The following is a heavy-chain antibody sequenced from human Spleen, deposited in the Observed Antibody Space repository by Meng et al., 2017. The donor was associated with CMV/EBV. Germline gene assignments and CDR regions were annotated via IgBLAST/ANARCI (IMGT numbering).Heavy chain of an antibody. V-gene: IGHV3-73*01. Sequence: ETLSLTCAASGFTFNGSTMHWVRQASGKGLEWVGRIRSKGYNYATTYAASVKGRFTISRDNSKNTLYLQMNSLRAEDTAVYYCAKDRAVTPRGGMDVWGQGTTVTVSS. J-gene: IGHJ6*02. CDR2: IRSKGYNYAT. CDR3: AKDRAVTPRGGMDV. D-gene: IGHD4-11*01. CDR1: GFTFNGST.